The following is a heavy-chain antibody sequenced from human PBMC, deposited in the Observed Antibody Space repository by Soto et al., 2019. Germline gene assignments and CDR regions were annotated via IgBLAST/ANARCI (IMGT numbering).Heavy chain of an antibody. CDR1: GGSIRSGGYY. V-gene: IGHV4-31*03. CDR3: ARDSLYGGNSVFDY. Sequence: PXETLSLTCTVSGGSIRSGGYYWSWIRQHPGKGLEWIGYIYYSGSTYYNPSLKSRVTISVDTSKNQFSLKLSSVTAADTAVYYCARDSLYGGNSVFDYWGQGTLVIVSS. CDR2: IYYSGST. J-gene: IGHJ4*02. D-gene: IGHD4-17*01.